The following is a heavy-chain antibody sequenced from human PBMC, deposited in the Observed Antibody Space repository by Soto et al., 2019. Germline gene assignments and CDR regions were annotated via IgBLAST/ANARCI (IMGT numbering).Heavy chain of an antibody. CDR3: ASAVNSGIMPDATEDYSGLEV. J-gene: IGHJ6*02. CDR1: GYVFTSSF. Sequence: QVQLLQSGAEVKKPGASVQVSCKASGYVFTSSFVHWVRQAPGQGLEWMGMVNPSVGSTAYAHKSKGTFAVTREMSPATVYMDLRRLTSPETAIYYWASAVNSGIMPDATEDYSGLEVWGQGTTVIVSS. D-gene: IGHD5-12*01. CDR2: VNPSVGST. V-gene: IGHV1-46*01.